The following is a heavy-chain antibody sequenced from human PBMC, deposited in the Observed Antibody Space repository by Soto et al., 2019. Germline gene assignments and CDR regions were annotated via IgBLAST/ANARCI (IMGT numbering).Heavy chain of an antibody. J-gene: IGHJ2*01. V-gene: IGHV3-30-3*01. Sequence: QVQLVESGGGVVQPGRSLRLSCAASGFTFSSYAMHWVRQAPGKGLEWVAVISYDGSNKYYADSVKGRFTISRDNSKNTLYLQMNSLRSEDTAVYYCARDRGSGSYSSWYFDLWGRGTLFTVSS. CDR3: ARDRGSGSYSSWYFDL. CDR2: ISYDGSNK. D-gene: IGHD1-26*01. CDR1: GFTFSSYA.